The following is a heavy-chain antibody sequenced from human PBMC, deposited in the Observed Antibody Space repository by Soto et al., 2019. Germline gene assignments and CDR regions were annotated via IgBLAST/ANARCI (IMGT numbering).Heavy chain of an antibody. D-gene: IGHD2-15*01. CDR3: ARQGGHCSGGSCYEYFQH. CDR2: IYYSGST. V-gene: IGHV4-59*08. CDR1: GGSISSYY. J-gene: IGHJ1*01. Sequence: SETLSLTCTVSGGSISSYYWSWIRQPPGKGLEWIGYIYYSGSTNYNPSLKSRVTISVDTSKNQFSLKLSSVTAADTAVYYCARQGGHCSGGSCYEYFQHWGQGTLVTVSS.